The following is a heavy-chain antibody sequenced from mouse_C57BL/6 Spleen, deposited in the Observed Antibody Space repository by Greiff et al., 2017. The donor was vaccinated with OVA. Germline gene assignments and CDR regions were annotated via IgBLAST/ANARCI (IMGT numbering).Heavy chain of an antibody. D-gene: IGHD2-3*01. CDR1: GFNIKDDY. CDR2: IDPENGDT. J-gene: IGHJ2*01. CDR3: LYDGYYD. Sequence: EVQLVESGAELVRPGASVKLSCTASGFNIKDDYMHWVKQRPEQGLEWIGWIDPENGDTEYASKFQGKATITADTSSNTAYLQLSSLTSEDTAVYYCLYDGYYDWGQGTTLTVSS. V-gene: IGHV14-4*01.